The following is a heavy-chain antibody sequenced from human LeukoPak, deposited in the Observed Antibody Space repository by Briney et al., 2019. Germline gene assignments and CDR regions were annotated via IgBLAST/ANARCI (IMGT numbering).Heavy chain of an antibody. J-gene: IGHJ4*02. CDR3: ARAPYDSSGYYYG. Sequence: PGGSLRLSCVASGFTFSTYGMHWVRQAPGKGLEWVAVIWYDGSNKYYGDSVKGRFTISRDNSKNTLYLQMNSLRAEDTAVYYCARAPYDSSGYYYGWGQGTLVTVSS. D-gene: IGHD3-22*01. CDR2: IWYDGSNK. CDR1: GFTFSTYG. V-gene: IGHV3-33*01.